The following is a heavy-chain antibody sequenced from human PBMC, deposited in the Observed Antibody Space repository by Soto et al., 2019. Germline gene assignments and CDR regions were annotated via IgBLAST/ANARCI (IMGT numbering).Heavy chain of an antibody. J-gene: IGHJ6*02. D-gene: IGHD1-26*01. CDR3: AKVGFSGSSTYYYYYGMDV. CDR1: GFTFSNYG. Sequence: QVQLVESGGGVVQPGRSLRLSCAASGFTFSNYGMHWVRQAPGKGLEWVAVISYDGSNKYHADSVKGRFTISRDNSKNPLYLQMTSLRAEDTAVYYCAKVGFSGSSTYYYYYGMDVWGQGTTVTVSS. V-gene: IGHV3-30*18. CDR2: ISYDGSNK.